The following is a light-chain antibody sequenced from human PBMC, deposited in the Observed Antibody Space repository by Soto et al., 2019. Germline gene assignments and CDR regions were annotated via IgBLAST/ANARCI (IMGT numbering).Light chain of an antibody. CDR3: QQYSYFAT. J-gene: IGKJ1*01. CDR2: KAS. Sequence: DIQMTQSPSTLSESVGDRVPITCRASQSISSWLTWYQQKAGQAPKPLIYKASIVESGVPSRFSGSGSGTEFTLTISSLQPDDSATYYCQQYSYFATFGQGTRVEVK. CDR1: QSISSW. V-gene: IGKV1-5*03.